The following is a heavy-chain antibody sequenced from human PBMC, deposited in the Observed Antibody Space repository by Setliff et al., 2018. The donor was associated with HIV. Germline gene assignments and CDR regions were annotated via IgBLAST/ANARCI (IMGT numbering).Heavy chain of an antibody. D-gene: IGHD3-22*01. Sequence: SETLSLTCAVSGYSISSGYYWGWIRQPPGKGLEWIGHIYHSGSTSYNPSLKSRATISVDTSRNQFSLKLSSVTAADTAVYYCATVSGYYRQYFDYWGPGTLVTVSS. CDR3: ATVSGYYRQYFDY. CDR2: IYHSGST. V-gene: IGHV4-38-2*01. CDR1: GYSISSGYY. J-gene: IGHJ4*02.